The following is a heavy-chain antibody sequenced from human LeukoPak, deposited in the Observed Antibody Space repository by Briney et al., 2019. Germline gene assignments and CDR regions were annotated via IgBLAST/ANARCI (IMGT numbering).Heavy chain of an antibody. Sequence: PGGSLRLSCAASGFTFSSYSMNWVRQAPGKGLEWVSSISSSSSYIYYADSVKGRFTISRDNSKNTLYLQMNSLRAEDTAVYYCARVIYGSGSYYNDFSLNWFDPWGQGTLVTVSS. CDR2: ISSSSSYI. V-gene: IGHV3-21*01. CDR1: GFTFSSYS. CDR3: ARVIYGSGSYYNDFSLNWFDP. D-gene: IGHD3-10*01. J-gene: IGHJ5*02.